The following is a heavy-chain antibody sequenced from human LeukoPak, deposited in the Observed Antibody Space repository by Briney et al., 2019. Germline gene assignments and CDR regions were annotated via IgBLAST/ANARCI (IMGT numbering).Heavy chain of an antibody. D-gene: IGHD6-13*01. CDR3: ARDSSSGTIGY. CDR1: GYTFTGYY. Sequence: ASVKVSCKASGYTFTGYYMHWVRQAPGQGLEWMGWINPNSGGTNHAQKFQGRVTMTRDTSISTAYMELSRLRSDDTAVYYCARDSSSGTIGYWGQGTLVTVSS. CDR2: INPNSGGT. J-gene: IGHJ4*02. V-gene: IGHV1-2*02.